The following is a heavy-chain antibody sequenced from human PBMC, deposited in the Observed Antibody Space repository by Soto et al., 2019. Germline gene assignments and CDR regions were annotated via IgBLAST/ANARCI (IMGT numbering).Heavy chain of an antibody. CDR3: ARRLRNGLGDY. CDR1: GYSFTSYW. V-gene: IGHV5-51*01. J-gene: IGHJ4*02. CDR2: IDPSDSDT. Sequence: PGESLKISCQGSGYSFTSYWIGWVRQMPGKGLEWMGVIDPSDSDTRYRPSFQGQVIISVDKSISTAYLQWNSLKASDTAIYYCARRLRNGLGDYWGQGTLVTVSS. D-gene: IGHD2-15*01.